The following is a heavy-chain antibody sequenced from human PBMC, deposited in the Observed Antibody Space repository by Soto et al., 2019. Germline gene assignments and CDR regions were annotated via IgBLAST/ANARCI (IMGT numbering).Heavy chain of an antibody. CDR2: IIPIFGTA. CDR1: GGTFSSYA. V-gene: IGHV1-69*12. Sequence: QVQLVQSGAEVKKPRSSVKVSCKASGGTFSSYAISWVRQAPGQGLEWMGGIIPIFGTANYAQKFQGRVTITADESTSTAYMELSSLRSEDTAVYYCARVREAVAGLYYYYYGMDVWGQGTTVTVSS. D-gene: IGHD6-19*01. J-gene: IGHJ6*02. CDR3: ARVREAVAGLYYYYYGMDV.